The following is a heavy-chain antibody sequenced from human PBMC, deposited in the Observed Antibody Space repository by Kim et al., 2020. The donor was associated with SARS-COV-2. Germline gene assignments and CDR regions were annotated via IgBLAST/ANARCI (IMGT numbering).Heavy chain of an antibody. CDR1: GCSISSGGYY. CDR2: IYYSGST. V-gene: IGHV4-31*03. Sequence: SETLSLTCTVSGCSISSGGYYWSWIRQHPGKGLEWIGYIYYSGSTYYNPSLKSRVTISVDTSKNQFSLKLSSVTAADTAVYYCARTDSYYGSGSYYSLCFDYWGQGTLVTVSS. J-gene: IGHJ4*02. D-gene: IGHD3-10*01. CDR3: ARTDSYYGSGSYYSLCFDY.